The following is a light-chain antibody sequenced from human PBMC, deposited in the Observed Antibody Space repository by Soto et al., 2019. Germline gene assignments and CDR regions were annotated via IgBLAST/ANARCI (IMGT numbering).Light chain of an antibody. CDR1: QSINNY. Sequence: DIQMTQSPSSLSASIGDRVTITCRASQSINNYLNWYQQKPGKAPKVLIFAASSLQSGVPLRFSGSRSGTDFTLTISSLQPEDYATYYCQQSYGSPLTFGGGTRVEIK. CDR3: QQSYGSPLT. CDR2: AAS. J-gene: IGKJ4*01. V-gene: IGKV1-39*01.